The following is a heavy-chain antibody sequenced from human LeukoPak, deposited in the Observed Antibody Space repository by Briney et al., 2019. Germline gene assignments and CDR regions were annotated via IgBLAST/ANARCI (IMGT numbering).Heavy chain of an antibody. CDR2: IIPIFGTA. CDR1: GGTFSSYA. D-gene: IGHD3-16*01. CDR3: ATSPRGNNYYYYYMDV. V-gene: IGHV1-69*06. J-gene: IGHJ6*03. Sequence: SVKVSCKASGGTFSSYAISWVRQAPGQGLGWMGGIIPIFGTANYAQKFQGRVTITADKSTSTAYMELSSLRSEDTAVYYCATSPRGNNYYYYYMDVWGKGTTVTVSS.